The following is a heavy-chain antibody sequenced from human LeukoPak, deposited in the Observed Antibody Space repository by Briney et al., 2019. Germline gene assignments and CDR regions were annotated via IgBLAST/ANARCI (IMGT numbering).Heavy chain of an antibody. V-gene: IGHV3-15*01. D-gene: IGHD1-14*01. CDR3: TTIARRALYFQH. J-gene: IGHJ1*01. CDR2: IKSKTDGGTT. Sequence: GGSLRLSCAASGFTFSNAWMSWVRQAPGKGLEWVGRIKSKTDGGTTDYAAPVKGRFTISRDDSKNTLYLQMNSLKTEDTAVYYCTTIARRALYFQHWGQGTLVTASS. CDR1: GFTFSNAW.